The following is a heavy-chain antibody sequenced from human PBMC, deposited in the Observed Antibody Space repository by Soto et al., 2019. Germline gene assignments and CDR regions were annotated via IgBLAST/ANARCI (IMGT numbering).Heavy chain of an antibody. V-gene: IGHV3-7*04. CDR3: ARATL. CDR1: GFTFDTEW. Sequence: EVQLVESGGGSVQPGASLRLSCAASGFTFDTEWMSWVRQAPGKGLEWVANINPDGSAQDDVDSVKGRFTISRDNAKSSLYLQMNSLRAEDTAVYYCARATLWGQGTLVTVSS. CDR2: INPDGSAQ. J-gene: IGHJ4*02.